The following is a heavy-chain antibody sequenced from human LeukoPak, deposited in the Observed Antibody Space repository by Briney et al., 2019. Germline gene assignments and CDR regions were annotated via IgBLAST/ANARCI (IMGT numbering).Heavy chain of an antibody. V-gene: IGHV3-7*01. Sequence: GGSLRLSCAASGFTFSSYWMSWVRQAPGKGLEWVANIKQDGSEKYYVDSVKGRFTISRDNAKNSLYLQMNSLRAEDTAVYYCARETGYYDSSGFDYWGQETLVTVSS. J-gene: IGHJ4*02. CDR1: GFTFSSYW. D-gene: IGHD3-22*01. CDR2: IKQDGSEK. CDR3: ARETGYYDSSGFDY.